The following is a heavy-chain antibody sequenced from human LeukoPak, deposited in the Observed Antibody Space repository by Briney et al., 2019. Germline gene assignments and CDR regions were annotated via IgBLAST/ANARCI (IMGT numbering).Heavy chain of an antibody. Sequence: SETLSLNCAVQGGAFRGYYRSLIPQPPGKGPELIWGINHSGSTNYNPSLKSRVTISVDTSKNQFSLKLSSVTAADTAVYYCARGHPVLRFLEWLLTNWFDPWGQGTLVTVSS. CDR3: ARGHPVLRFLEWLLTNWFDP. CDR2: INHSGST. J-gene: IGHJ5*02. CDR1: GGAFRGYY. D-gene: IGHD3-3*01. V-gene: IGHV4-34*01.